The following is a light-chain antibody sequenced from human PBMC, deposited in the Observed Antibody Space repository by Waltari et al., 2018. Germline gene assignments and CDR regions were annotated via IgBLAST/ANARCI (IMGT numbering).Light chain of an antibody. V-gene: IGKV1-5*03. CDR1: QSITNW. J-gene: IGKJ1*01. CDR2: RAS. CDR3: QQYDNYWT. Sequence: DIQMTQSPSTLSASVGDRVTITCRASQSITNWLAWYQQKPGKAPKLRIYRASNLESGVPSRFSGSGSGTEFTLTISSLQPDDFATYYCQQYDNYWTFGQGTKVEIK.